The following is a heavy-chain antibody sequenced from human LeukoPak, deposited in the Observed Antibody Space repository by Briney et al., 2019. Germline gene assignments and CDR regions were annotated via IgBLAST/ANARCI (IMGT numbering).Heavy chain of an antibody. CDR2: IWYDGSNK. CDR1: GFTFSSYG. J-gene: IGHJ4*02. Sequence: GGSLRLSCAASGFTFSSYGMHWVRQAPGKGLGWGGVIWYDGSNKYYADSVKGRFTISRDNSKNTLYLQMNSLRAEDTAVYYCARVDCSSTSCGFDYWGQGTLVTVSS. CDR3: ARVDCSSTSCGFDY. D-gene: IGHD2-2*01. V-gene: IGHV3-33*01.